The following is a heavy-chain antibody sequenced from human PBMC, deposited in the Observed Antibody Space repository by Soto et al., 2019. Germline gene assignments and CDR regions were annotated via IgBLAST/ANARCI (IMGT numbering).Heavy chain of an antibody. CDR1: EFTFSSYG. CDR2: ISYDGSNK. V-gene: IGHV3-30*18. Sequence: SLRLSCAASEFTFSSYGMHWVRQAPGKGLEWVAVISYDGSNKYYGDSVKGRLTISRDNSKNTLYLQMNSLRVEDTAVYYCAKDRSYCSGDSCYSVDHWGQGILVTVSS. CDR3: AKDRSYCSGDSCYSVDH. D-gene: IGHD2-15*01. J-gene: IGHJ4*02.